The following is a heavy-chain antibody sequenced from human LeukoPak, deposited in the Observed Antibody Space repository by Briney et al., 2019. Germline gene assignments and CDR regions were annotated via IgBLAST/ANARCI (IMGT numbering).Heavy chain of an antibody. J-gene: IGHJ4*02. D-gene: IGHD4-23*01. CDR3: AKATTVVAPYYFDY. CDR2: ISASGGTT. CDR1: GFTFDYHV. V-gene: IGHV3-23*01. Sequence: GGPLRLSCAASGFTFDYHVMSWVRLAPAKGLEWVSSISASGGTTYYADSVKGRCTISRDNAKNTLSLQMDSLRADDTAVYFCAKATTVVAPYYFDYWGQGTLVTVSS.